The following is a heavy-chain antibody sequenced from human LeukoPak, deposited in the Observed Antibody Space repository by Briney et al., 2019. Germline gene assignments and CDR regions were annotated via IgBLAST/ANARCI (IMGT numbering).Heavy chain of an antibody. Sequence: GGSLRLSCAASGFTFSSYAMSWVRQAAGKVLEWVSAISGSGGSTYYADSVKGRSTISRDNSKNTLYLQMNSLRAEDTAVYYCAKWRGYCFDYWGQGTLVTVSS. CDR3: AKWRGYCFDY. CDR2: ISGSGGST. V-gene: IGHV3-23*01. D-gene: IGHD3-3*01. CDR1: GFTFSSYA. J-gene: IGHJ4*02.